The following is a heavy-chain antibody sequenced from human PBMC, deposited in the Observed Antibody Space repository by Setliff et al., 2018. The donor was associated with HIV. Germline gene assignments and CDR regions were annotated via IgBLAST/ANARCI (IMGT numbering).Heavy chain of an antibody. CDR2: TYYSGST. CDR1: GGSINSGDYY. V-gene: IGHV4-31*03. Sequence: SETLSLTCTVSGGSINSGDYYWSWSRQHPGQGLEWIGYTYYSGSTYYNPSLESRVTISEDTSRNQFSLRLSSVTAADTAIYYCARVPTSSWYVTTQRTKEYFHHWGQGTLVTVSS. D-gene: IGHD6-13*01. CDR3: ARVPTSSWYVTTQRTKEYFHH. J-gene: IGHJ1*01.